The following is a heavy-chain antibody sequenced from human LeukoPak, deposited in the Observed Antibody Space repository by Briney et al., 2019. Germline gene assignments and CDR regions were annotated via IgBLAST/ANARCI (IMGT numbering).Heavy chain of an antibody. D-gene: IGHD3-10*01. CDR1: GYAFTSYG. Sequence: ASVKVSCKASGYAFTSYGSSWVRQAPGQGLEWMGWISAYNGNTNYAQKLQGRVTMTTDTSTRIADMELRSLRSDDTAVYYCARDTVTMVRGVISRNDAFDIWGQGTTVTGSS. CDR2: ISAYNGNT. CDR3: ARDTVTMVRGVISRNDAFDI. J-gene: IGHJ3*02. V-gene: IGHV1-18*01.